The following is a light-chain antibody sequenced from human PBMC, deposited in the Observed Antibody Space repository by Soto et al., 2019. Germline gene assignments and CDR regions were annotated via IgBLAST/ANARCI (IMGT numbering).Light chain of an antibody. CDR1: SSNIGAGYD. CDR3: QSYDSSLSGVV. J-gene: IGLJ2*01. Sequence: QSALTQPPSVSGAPGQRVTISCTGSSSNIGAGYDVHWYQQLPGTAPKLIIYANNNRPSGVPDRFSGSKSATSASLAITGLQAEDEADYYCQSYDSSLSGVVFGGGTQLTVL. V-gene: IGLV1-40*01. CDR2: ANN.